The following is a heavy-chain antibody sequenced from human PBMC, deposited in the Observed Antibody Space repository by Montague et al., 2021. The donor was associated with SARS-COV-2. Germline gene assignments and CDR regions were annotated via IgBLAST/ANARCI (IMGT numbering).Heavy chain of an antibody. CDR1: GASIGTYY. Sequence: SETLSLTCTVSGASIGTYYWNWIRQSPGKGLEWLGYIYYTGSTKYSPSRKSRVTISMDTSRDQLSLRLKSVTAADTAVYYCARDNYGDWGYYGLDVWGQGTTVIVSS. J-gene: IGHJ6*02. CDR3: ARDNYGDWGYYGLDV. D-gene: IGHD4-17*01. V-gene: IGHV4-59*01. CDR2: IYYTGST.